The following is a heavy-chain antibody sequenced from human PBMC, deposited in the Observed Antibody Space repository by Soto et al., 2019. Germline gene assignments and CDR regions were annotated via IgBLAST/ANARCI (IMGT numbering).Heavy chain of an antibody. D-gene: IGHD3-16*02. CDR1: GFTFSSYA. CDR2: ISGSGGST. Sequence: GGSLRLSCAASGFTFSSYAMSWVRQAPGKGLEWVSAISGSGGSTYYADSVKGRFTISRDNSKNTLYLQMNSLRAEDTAVYYCARQGGKYLGELSTLAYFDYWGQGTLVTVSS. V-gene: IGHV3-23*01. J-gene: IGHJ4*02. CDR3: ARQGGKYLGELSTLAYFDY.